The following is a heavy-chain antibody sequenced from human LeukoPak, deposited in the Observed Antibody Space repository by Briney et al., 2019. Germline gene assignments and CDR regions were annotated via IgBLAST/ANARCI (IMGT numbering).Heavy chain of an antibody. V-gene: IGHV4-59*07. CDR2: IYYSGST. D-gene: IGHD3-10*01. J-gene: IGHJ4*02. Sequence: SDTLSLTCTVCGGSISSYYWSWIRQPPGKGLEWLAYIYYSGSTNYNPSLKSRVTISVDTSKNQFSLKLSSVTAADTAVYYCAIRYGSGSSGTFDCWGQGTLVTVSS. CDR3: AIRYGSGSSGTFDC. CDR1: GGSISSYY.